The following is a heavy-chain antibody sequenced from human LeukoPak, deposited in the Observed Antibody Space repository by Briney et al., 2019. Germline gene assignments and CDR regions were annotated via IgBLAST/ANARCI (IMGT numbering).Heavy chain of an antibody. CDR2: IYYSGST. V-gene: IGHV4-59*01. J-gene: IGHJ5*02. CDR3: AIRARGSWFDP. Sequence: PSETLSLTCTVSGGSISSYYWSWIRQPPGKGLEWIGYIYYSGSTNYNPSLKSRVTISVDTSKNQFSLKLSSVTAADTAVYYCAIRARGSWFDPWGQGTLVTVSS. CDR1: GGSISSYY.